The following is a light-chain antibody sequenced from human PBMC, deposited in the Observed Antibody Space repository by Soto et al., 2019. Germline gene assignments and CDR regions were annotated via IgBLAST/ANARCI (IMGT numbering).Light chain of an antibody. CDR2: DAS. CDR3: QQYGSSSWT. CDR1: QSVSTF. Sequence: EIVLTQSPATLSSSPGERATLSCRASQSVSTFLAWYQHKPGQAPRLVIYDASKRATGIPARFSGSGSGTDFTLTISSLEPEDFAVYYCQQYGSSSWTFGQGAKVDI. J-gene: IGKJ1*01. V-gene: IGKV3-11*01.